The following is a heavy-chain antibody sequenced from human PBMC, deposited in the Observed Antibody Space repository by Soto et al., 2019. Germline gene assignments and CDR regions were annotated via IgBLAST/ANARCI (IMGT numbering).Heavy chain of an antibody. Sequence: SLTLSCAASGFISRNHGMSWLRQAPGKGLEWVANVKEDGSGNYYVYSVKGRFTISRDNAKNLMYLQMSSLRVEDTAVYYCATPPYPSFYYYGMDVWGQGTSVTVSS. CDR3: ATPPYPSFYYYGMDV. V-gene: IGHV3-7*03. CDR1: GFISRNHG. CDR2: VKEDGSGN. J-gene: IGHJ6*02.